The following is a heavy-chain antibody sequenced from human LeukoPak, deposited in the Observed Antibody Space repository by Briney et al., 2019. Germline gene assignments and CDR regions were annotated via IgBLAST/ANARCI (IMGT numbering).Heavy chain of an antibody. Sequence: SETLSLTCTVSGGSISSSTYYWVWIRQPPGKGLEWFGSIYYTGSTYYNPSLKSRVTISVDTSKNQFSLKLSSETATDRAVYYCASSPGGYCSSASCYTGGMFDYWGQGSLVTVSS. V-gene: IGHV4-39*01. J-gene: IGHJ4*02. CDR2: IYYTGST. D-gene: IGHD2-2*02. CDR1: GGSISSSTYY. CDR3: ASSPGGYCSSASCYTGGMFDY.